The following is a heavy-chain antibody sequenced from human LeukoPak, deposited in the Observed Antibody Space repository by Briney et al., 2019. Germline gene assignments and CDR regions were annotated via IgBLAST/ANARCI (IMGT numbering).Heavy chain of an antibody. Sequence: GGSLRLSCAASGFTFSNAWMTWVRQAPGKGLEWVGRIKSKTDGGTTDYAAPVKGRFTISRDDSKNTLYPQMNSLKTEDTAVYYCTTDLDYYDSSGYYSQSDFDYWGQGTLVTVSS. D-gene: IGHD3-22*01. J-gene: IGHJ4*02. CDR1: GFTFSNAW. CDR3: TTDLDYYDSSGYYSQSDFDY. V-gene: IGHV3-15*01. CDR2: IKSKTDGGTT.